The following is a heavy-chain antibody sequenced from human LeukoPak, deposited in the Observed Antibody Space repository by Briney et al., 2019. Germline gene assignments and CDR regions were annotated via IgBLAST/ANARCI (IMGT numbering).Heavy chain of an antibody. D-gene: IGHD3-10*01. CDR1: GFTFSSYA. CDR2: ISYDGSNK. J-gene: IGHJ4*02. Sequence: PGGSLRLSCAASGFTFSSYAMHWVPQAPGKGLEWVAVISYDGSNKYYADSVKGRFTISRDNSKNTLYLQMNSLRAEDTAVYYCARVWFGELLSPFDYWGQGTLVTVSS. CDR3: ARVWFGELLSPFDY. V-gene: IGHV3-30-3*01.